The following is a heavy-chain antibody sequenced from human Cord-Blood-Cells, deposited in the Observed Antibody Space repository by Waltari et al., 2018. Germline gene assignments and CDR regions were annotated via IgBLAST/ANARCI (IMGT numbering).Heavy chain of an antibody. CDR3: ARERVPNWFDP. CDR2: IYSGGST. V-gene: IGHV3-53*01. CDR1: GFTVSSNY. J-gene: IGHJ5*02. Sequence: EVQLVESGGGLIQPGGSRRRSCAASGFTVSSNYRSWVRQAPGKGLEWVSVIYSGGSTYYADSVKGRFTISRDNSKNTLYLQMNSLRAEDTAVYYCARERVPNWFDPWGQGTLVTVSS.